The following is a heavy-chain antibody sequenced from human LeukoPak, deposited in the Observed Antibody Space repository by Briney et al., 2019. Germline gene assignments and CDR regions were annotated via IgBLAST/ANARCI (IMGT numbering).Heavy chain of an antibody. V-gene: IGHV4-39*02. J-gene: IGHJ4*02. CDR3: ARDGESSFDY. Sequence: SETLSLTCTVSGGSISSSSYYWGWIRQPPGKGLEWIGSIYYSGSTYYNPSLKSRVTISVDTSKNQFSLKLSSVTAADTAVYYCARDGESSFDYWGQGALVTVSS. D-gene: IGHD3-10*01. CDR1: GGSISSSSYY. CDR2: IYYSGST.